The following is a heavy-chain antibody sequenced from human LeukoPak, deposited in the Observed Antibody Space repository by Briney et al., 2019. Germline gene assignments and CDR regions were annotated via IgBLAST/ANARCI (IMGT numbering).Heavy chain of an antibody. D-gene: IGHD2-21*01. V-gene: IGHV3-15*01. CDR1: XNAX. Sequence: XNAXXXWVRQAPGKGXXXFGRIKIKTDGVTTDYAAPVKGRFAISRDDSKNTLSLQMNSLKAEDTALYYCTTDERGGDLWGQGTLVTVSS. CDR2: IKIKTDGVTT. CDR3: TTDERGGDL. J-gene: IGHJ4*02.